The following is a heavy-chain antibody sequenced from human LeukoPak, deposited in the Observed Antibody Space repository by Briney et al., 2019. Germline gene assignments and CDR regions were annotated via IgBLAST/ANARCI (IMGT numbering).Heavy chain of an antibody. CDR3: SETGCSSSSCRWCHP. J-gene: IGHJ5*02. CDR2: ISRSGGST. D-gene: IGHD2-2*01. V-gene: IGHV3-23*01. Sequence: GGSLRLSGAASELSFPASATSWGRQAPGKGLGGGSAISRSGGSTYYADSVKGRFPISTDNSKTPLYLPMNSRRAGTPAGFYLSETGCSSSSCRWCHPWGEGTLVTV. CDR1: ELSFPASA.